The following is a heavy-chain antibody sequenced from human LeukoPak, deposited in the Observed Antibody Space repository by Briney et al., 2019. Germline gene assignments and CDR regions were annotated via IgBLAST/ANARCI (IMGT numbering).Heavy chain of an antibody. V-gene: IGHV3-21*01. CDR2: ISSGSSYI. CDR1: GFTFSSYS. Sequence: GGSLRLSCAASGFTFSSYSMNWVRQAPGKGLEWVSSISSGSSYIYYADSAKGRFTISRDNAKNSLYLQMNSLRAEDTAIYYCARDLRCSSTSCYNWFDPWGQGTLVTVSS. J-gene: IGHJ5*02. CDR3: ARDLRCSSTSCYNWFDP. D-gene: IGHD2-2*01.